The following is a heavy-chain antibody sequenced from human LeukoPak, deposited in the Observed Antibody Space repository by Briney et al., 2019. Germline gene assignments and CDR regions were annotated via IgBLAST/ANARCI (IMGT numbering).Heavy chain of an antibody. Sequence: GGSLRLSCAASGFTFSSYAMSWVRQAPGKGLEWVSYISSSGSTIYYADSVKGRFTISRDNAKNSLYLQMNSLRAEDTAVYYCASLGDYYDSSGYYAGNDYWGQGTLVTVSS. D-gene: IGHD3-22*01. J-gene: IGHJ4*02. CDR2: ISSSGSTI. V-gene: IGHV3-48*03. CDR3: ASLGDYYDSSGYYAGNDY. CDR1: GFTFSSYA.